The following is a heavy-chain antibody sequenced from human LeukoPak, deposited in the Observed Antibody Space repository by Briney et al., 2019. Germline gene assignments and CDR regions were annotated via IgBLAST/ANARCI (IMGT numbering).Heavy chain of an antibody. Sequence: GRSLRLSCAASGFTFSSYAMHWVRQAPGKGLEWVAVISYDGSNKYYADSVKGRFTISRDNSKNTLYLQMNSLRAEDTAVYYCARDTIRMRFLERLDAFDIWGQGTMVTVSS. D-gene: IGHD3-3*01. J-gene: IGHJ3*02. CDR3: ARDTIRMRFLERLDAFDI. V-gene: IGHV3-30*01. CDR1: GFTFSSYA. CDR2: ISYDGSNK.